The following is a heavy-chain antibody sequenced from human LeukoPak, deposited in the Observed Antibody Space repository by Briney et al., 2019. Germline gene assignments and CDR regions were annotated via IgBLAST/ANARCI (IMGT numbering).Heavy chain of an antibody. CDR1: GYSISSGYY. J-gene: IGHJ4*02. CDR2: INHGGTT. V-gene: IGHV4-38-2*02. CDR3: ARDNVPGYFDN. D-gene: IGHD2-8*01. Sequence: SETLSLTCTVSGYSISSGYYWGWIGQPPGQGLEWIGSINHGGTTYYNPSLKSRVALSVDMSKNQFSLRLNSVTAADTAVYYCARDNVPGYFDNWCQGTLVTVSS.